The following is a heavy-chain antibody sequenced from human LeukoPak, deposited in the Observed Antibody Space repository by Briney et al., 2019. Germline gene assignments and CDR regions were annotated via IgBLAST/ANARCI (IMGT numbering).Heavy chain of an antibody. CDR2: ISYDGSNK. Sequence: GGSLRLSCAASGFTFSSYAMPWVRQAPGKGLEWVAVISYDGSNKYYADSVKGRFTISIDNSKNTLYLQMNSLRAEDTAVYYCARDQLPVPGYYFDYWGQGTLVTVSS. CDR1: GFTFSSYA. D-gene: IGHD2-2*01. J-gene: IGHJ4*02. CDR3: ARDQLPVPGYYFDY. V-gene: IGHV3-30*04.